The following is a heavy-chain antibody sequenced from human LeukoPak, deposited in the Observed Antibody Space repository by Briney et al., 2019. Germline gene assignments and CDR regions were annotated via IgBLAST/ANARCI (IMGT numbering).Heavy chain of an antibody. CDR1: GGTFNNSA. J-gene: IGHJ5*02. Sequence: SVKVSCKTSGGTFNNSAISWVRQAPGQGLEWLGGIMPLFGTAGYAQKFQGRVTITKDESTRTVCLELTSLTSDDTAVYYCARDVHGDYGSGWFDPRGQGTLVSVSS. CDR3: ARDVHGDYGSGWFDP. CDR2: IMPLFGTA. V-gene: IGHV1-69*05. D-gene: IGHD4-17*01.